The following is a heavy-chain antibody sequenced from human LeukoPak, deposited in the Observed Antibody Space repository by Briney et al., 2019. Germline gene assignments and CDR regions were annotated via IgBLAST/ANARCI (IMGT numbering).Heavy chain of an antibody. V-gene: IGHV3-30*02. D-gene: IGHD3-3*01. Sequence: GGSLRLSCAASGFTFSSYGMHWVRQAPGKGLEGVAFIRYDGSNKYYADSVKGRFTISRDNSKSTLYLQMNSLRAEDTAVYYCARPGGRFWSGYYRGNYFDYWGQGTLVTVSS. CDR3: ARPGGRFWSGYYRGNYFDY. J-gene: IGHJ4*02. CDR2: IRYDGSNK. CDR1: GFTFSSYG.